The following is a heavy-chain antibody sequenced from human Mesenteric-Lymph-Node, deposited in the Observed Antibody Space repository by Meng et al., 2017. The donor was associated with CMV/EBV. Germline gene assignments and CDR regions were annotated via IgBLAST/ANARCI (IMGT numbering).Heavy chain of an antibody. J-gene: IGHJ4*02. CDR2: IKPNSGGT. D-gene: IGHD2-2*01. Sequence: SVNVSCKASGYNFTGYYMHWVRQAPGQGLEWMGWIKPNSGGTNYAQKFQGRVTMTRDTSISTAYMELSRLRSDDTAVYYCARAYCSTTSCYGYFDYWGQGTLVTVSS. V-gene: IGHV1-2*02. CDR3: ARAYCSTTSCYGYFDY. CDR1: GYNFTGYY.